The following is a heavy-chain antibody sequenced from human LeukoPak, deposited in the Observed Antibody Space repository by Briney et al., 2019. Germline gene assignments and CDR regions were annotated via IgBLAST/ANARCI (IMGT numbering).Heavy chain of an antibody. V-gene: IGHV1-69*05. J-gene: IGHJ6*03. CDR1: GGTFSSYA. D-gene: IGHD3-22*01. Sequence: SVKVSCKASGGTFSSYAISWVRQAPGQGLEWMGGIIPIFGTANYAQKFQGRVTITTDESTSTAYMELSSLRSEDTAVYYCASGNYYDSSGYYPLMNYYYYYMDVWGKGTTVTVSS. CDR2: IIPIFGTA. CDR3: ASGNYYDSSGYYPLMNYYYYYMDV.